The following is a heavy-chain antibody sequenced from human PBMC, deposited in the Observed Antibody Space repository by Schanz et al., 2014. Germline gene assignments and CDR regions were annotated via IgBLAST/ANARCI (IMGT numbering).Heavy chain of an antibody. CDR1: GFTFSDYY. Sequence: QVYLVESGGDLVKPGGSLRLSCAASGFTFSDYYMAWIRQAPGKGLEWVSHISGSSIHKNYADSVKGRFSISRDNGETSVYLQINSLRVEDTAVYYCATGRAASNFGSEYFLYWGQGTLVTVSS. V-gene: IGHV3-11*06. CDR2: ISGSSIHK. J-gene: IGHJ1*01. CDR3: ATGRAASNFGSEYFLY. D-gene: IGHD6-13*01.